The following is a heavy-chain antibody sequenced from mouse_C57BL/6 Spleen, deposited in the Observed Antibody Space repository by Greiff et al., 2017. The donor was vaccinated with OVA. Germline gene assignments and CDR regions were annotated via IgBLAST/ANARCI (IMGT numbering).Heavy chain of an antibody. CDR1: GYTFTDYE. J-gene: IGHJ3*01. CDR2: IDPETGGT. D-gene: IGHD3-1*01. Sequence: QVHVKQSGAELVRPGASVTLSCKASGYTFTDYEMHWVKQTPVHGLEWIGAIDPETGGTAYNQKFKGKAILTADKSSSTAYMELRSLTSEDSAVYYCTRSGLLHWGQGTLVTVSA. CDR3: TRSGLLH. V-gene: IGHV1-15*01.